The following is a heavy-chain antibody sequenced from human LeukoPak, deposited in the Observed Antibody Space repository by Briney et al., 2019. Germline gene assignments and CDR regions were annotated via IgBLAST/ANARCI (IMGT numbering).Heavy chain of an antibody. CDR3: ARPRFPYYRLSGADYYYMDV. J-gene: IGHJ6*03. V-gene: IGHV1-69*06. D-gene: IGHD3-10*01. Sequence: SVKVSCKASGGTFSSYAISWVRQAPGQGLEWMGGIMPIFGTAKYAQKFQGRVTITADKSTTTVYMELRSLRSEDTAMYYCARPRFPYYRLSGADYYYMDVWGKGTTVTVS. CDR1: GGTFSSYA. CDR2: IMPIFGTA.